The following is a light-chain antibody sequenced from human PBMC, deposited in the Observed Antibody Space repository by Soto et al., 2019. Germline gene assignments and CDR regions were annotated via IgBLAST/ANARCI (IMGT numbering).Light chain of an antibody. CDR3: QQYNNWPLT. V-gene: IGKV3-15*01. J-gene: IGKJ4*01. CDR1: QSVSSN. Sequence: EIVMTQSPAILSVSPGERATLSCRASQSVSSNLAWYQQKPGQAPRLLIYGASTRATGIPARFSGGGSGTEFTLTISSLQSEDFAVYYCQQYNNWPLTFGGGTKVDI. CDR2: GAS.